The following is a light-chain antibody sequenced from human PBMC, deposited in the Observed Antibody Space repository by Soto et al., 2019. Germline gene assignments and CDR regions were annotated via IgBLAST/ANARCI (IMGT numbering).Light chain of an antibody. Sequence: IQMTQSPSSVSASVGDRVTITCRASQVIATWLAWYQQKPGKAPKLLIYAASRLESGVPSRFSGSGSGTDFTLTISSLQPEDFATYYCLQDYNYPWTFGQGTKVDIK. CDR3: LQDYNYPWT. CDR2: AAS. V-gene: IGKV1-6*01. J-gene: IGKJ1*01. CDR1: QVIATW.